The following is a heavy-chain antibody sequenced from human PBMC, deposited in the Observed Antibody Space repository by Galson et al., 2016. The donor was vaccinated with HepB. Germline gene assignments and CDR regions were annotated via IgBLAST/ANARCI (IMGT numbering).Heavy chain of an antibody. V-gene: IGHV3-11*01. Sequence: SLRLSCAASGFTFSNAWMSWIRQAPGKGLEWISYISNTGNTIYYADSVKGRFTISRDNAKNSLYLQMNTLRGEDTAVYYCATQLGLIIVPGTFDSWGQGTLVTVSS. J-gene: IGHJ4*02. D-gene: IGHD2/OR15-2a*01. CDR1: GFTFSNAW. CDR3: ATQLGLIIVPGTFDS. CDR2: ISNTGNTI.